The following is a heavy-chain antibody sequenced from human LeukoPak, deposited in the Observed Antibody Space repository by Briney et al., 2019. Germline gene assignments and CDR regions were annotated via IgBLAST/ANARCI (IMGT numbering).Heavy chain of an antibody. CDR1: GFDFSSYG. CDR3: ASGDIQLWFY. V-gene: IGHV3-23*01. Sequence: GGTLRLSCAASGFDFSSYGLNWVRQAPGKGLEWVSGLSGSGRSTYYADSVKGRFTISRDNFKNTVYLQMNSLRAEDTAVYYCASGDIQLWFYWGQGTLVTVSS. J-gene: IGHJ4*02. D-gene: IGHD5-18*01. CDR2: LSGSGRST.